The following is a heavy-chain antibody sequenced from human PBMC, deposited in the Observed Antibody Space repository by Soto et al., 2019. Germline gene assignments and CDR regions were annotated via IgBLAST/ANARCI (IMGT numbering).Heavy chain of an antibody. V-gene: IGHV4-4*07. CDR3: ARDIGSYAYGEGY. D-gene: IGHD3-10*01. J-gene: IGHJ4*02. CDR1: GGSTNSYW. Sequence: SETLSPTCSVSGGSTNSYWCSWIRQPAGKGLEWIGRVYSSGTTDYNPSLNSRATMSVETSKNQFSLKLSSVTAADTAVYYCARDIGSYAYGEGYWGQGIQVTVSS. CDR2: VYSSGTT.